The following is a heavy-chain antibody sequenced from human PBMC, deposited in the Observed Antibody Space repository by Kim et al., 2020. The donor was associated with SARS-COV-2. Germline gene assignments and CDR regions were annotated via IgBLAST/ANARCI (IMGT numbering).Heavy chain of an antibody. CDR3: ATNEGVEMATILYYGMDL. V-gene: IGHV3-33*05. Sequence: GGSLRLSCAASGLTFSSFGMHWVRQAPGKGLEWVAVISYDGSNKYYADSVKGRFTISRDNSKNTLYLQMNSLRAEDTAVYYCATNEGVEMATILYYGMDLWGQGTTVTGSS. D-gene: IGHD5-12*01. CDR2: ISYDGSNK. J-gene: IGHJ6*02. CDR1: GLTFSSFG.